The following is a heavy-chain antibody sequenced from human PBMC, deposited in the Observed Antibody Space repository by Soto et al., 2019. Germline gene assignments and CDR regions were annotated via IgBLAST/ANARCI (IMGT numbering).Heavy chain of an antibody. Sequence: PSETLSLTCTVSGGSISSYYWNWIRQPPGKGLEWIGYISYSGSTNYNPSLRSRVTTSLDTSKKQFSLKLSSVTAADTAVYYCARTGSQKSTGFDYWGQGTLVTVS. D-gene: IGHD1-1*01. CDR1: GGSISSYY. CDR3: ARTGSQKSTGFDY. J-gene: IGHJ4*02. V-gene: IGHV4-59*01. CDR2: ISYSGST.